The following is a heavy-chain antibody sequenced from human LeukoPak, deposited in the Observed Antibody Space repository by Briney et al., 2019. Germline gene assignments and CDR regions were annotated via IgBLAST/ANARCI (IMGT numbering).Heavy chain of an antibody. V-gene: IGHV1-2*02. Sequence: ASVKVSCKASGYTFTSYGISWVRQAPGQGLEWMGWINPYSGGTNYAQKFQGRVTMTRDTSISTAYMELSRLRSDDTAVYYCARDRAVLLWFGDPNAFDIWGQGTMVTVSS. CDR3: ARDRAVLLWFGDPNAFDI. CDR2: INPYSGGT. J-gene: IGHJ3*02. D-gene: IGHD3-10*01. CDR1: GYTFTSYG.